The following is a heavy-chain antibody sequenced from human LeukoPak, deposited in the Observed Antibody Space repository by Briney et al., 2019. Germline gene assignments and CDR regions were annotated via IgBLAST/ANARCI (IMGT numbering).Heavy chain of an antibody. CDR2: IKQDGSEK. D-gene: IGHD6-6*01. CDR3: ARDGPYSSSATHPP. Sequence: PGGSLRLSCEASGFTFSSSWMSWVRQAPGKGPEWVANIKQDGSEKYYVGSVKGRFSISRDNAKNTLYLQMDSLRAEDTAVYHCARDGPYSSSATHPPWGQGTLVTVSS. CDR1: GFTFSSSW. V-gene: IGHV3-7*03. J-gene: IGHJ5*02.